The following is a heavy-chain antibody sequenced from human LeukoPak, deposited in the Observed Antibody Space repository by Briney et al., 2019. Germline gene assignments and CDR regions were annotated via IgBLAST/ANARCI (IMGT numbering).Heavy chain of an antibody. CDR3: ASGGRSGYYTPFDY. CDR1: GGSISSSSYY. D-gene: IGHD3-3*01. CDR2: IYYSGST. J-gene: IGHJ4*02. Sequence: PSETLSLTCTVSGGSISSSSYYWGWIRQPPGKGLEWIGSIYYSGSTYYNPSLKSRVTISVDTSKNQFSLKLSSVTAADTAVYYCASGGRSGYYTPFDYWGQGTLVTVSS. V-gene: IGHV4-39*07.